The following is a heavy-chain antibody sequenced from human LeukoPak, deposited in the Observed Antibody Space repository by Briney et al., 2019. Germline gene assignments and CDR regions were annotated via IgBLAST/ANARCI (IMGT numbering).Heavy chain of an antibody. V-gene: IGHV1-8*01. J-gene: IGHJ4*02. CDR1: GYTFTSYD. D-gene: IGHD1-26*01. Sequence: ASVKVSCKASGYTFTSYDINWVRQATGQGLEWMGWMNPNSGNTGYAQKFQGRVTMTRNTSISTAYMELSSLRSEDTAVYYCARLSIVGASPWYWGQGTLVTVSS. CDR3: ARLSIVGASPWY. CDR2: MNPNSGNT.